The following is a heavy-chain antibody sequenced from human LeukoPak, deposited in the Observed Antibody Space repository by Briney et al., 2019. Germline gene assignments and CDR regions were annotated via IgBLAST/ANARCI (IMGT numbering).Heavy chain of an antibody. Sequence: SETLSLTCAVYGGSFSGYYWSWIRQPPGKGLEWIGENNHNGSTNYNPSLKSQVTISVDTSKNQFSQKLSSVTAADTAVYYCARTPDGDPYYFDGGSQATLVTV. CDR1: GGSFSGYY. CDR3: ARTPDGDPYYFDG. CDR2: NNHNGST. D-gene: IGHD4-17*01. J-gene: IGHJ4*01. V-gene: IGHV4-34*01.